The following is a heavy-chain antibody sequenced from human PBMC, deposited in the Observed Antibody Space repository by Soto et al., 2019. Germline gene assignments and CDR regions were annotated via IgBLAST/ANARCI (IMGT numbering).Heavy chain of an antibody. J-gene: IGHJ2*01. D-gene: IGHD5-12*01. Sequence: QVQLQESGPGLVKPSETLSLTCTVSGGSIGTYYWTWIRQSAVKGLEWIAYIYHTGRTNYNPSLRSRVTLSVDTSKNQFSLKLNSMTAADTAVYYCARGWGYSGHGGLEWYFDVWGRGTLVTVSS. CDR2: IYHTGRT. CDR3: ARGWGYSGHGGLEWYFDV. CDR1: GGSIGTYY. V-gene: IGHV4-59*01.